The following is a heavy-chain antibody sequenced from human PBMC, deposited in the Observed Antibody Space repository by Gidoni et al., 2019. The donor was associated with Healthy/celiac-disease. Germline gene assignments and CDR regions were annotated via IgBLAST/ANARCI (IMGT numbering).Heavy chain of an antibody. CDR2: ISGDGGST. J-gene: IGHJ4*02. Sequence: EVHLVESGGSVVHPGGSLRLYRAASDSTFDDYAMHWVRQAPGQGLVWVSLISGDGGSTYYADAVKGRFTISRDNSKNARYLQMNSLRTEDTALYYCAKGTYSSSFDYWGQGTLVTVSS. CDR3: AKGTYSSSFDY. V-gene: IGHV3-43*02. D-gene: IGHD6-13*01. CDR1: DSTFDDYA.